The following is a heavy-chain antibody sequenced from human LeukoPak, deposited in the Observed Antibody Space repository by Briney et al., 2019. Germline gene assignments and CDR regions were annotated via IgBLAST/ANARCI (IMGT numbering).Heavy chain of an antibody. CDR3: AKGGSSWYGGQYYYYYYMDV. J-gene: IGHJ6*03. CDR2: ISGSGGSGSGGST. V-gene: IGHV3-23*01. D-gene: IGHD6-13*01. CDR1: RFTFSSYA. Sequence: GGSLRLSCAASRFTFSSYAMSWVRQAPGKGLEWVSVISGSGGSGSGGSTYYADSVKGRFTISRDNSKNTLYLQMNSLRAEDTAVYYCAKGGSSWYGGQYYYYYYMDVWGKGTTVTVSS.